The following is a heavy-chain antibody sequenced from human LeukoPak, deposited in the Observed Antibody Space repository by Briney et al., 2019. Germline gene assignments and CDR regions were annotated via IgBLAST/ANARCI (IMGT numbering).Heavy chain of an antibody. Sequence: GASVKVSCKASGYTFTSYDINWVRQATGQGLEWMGWMNPNSGNTGYAQKFQGRVTITRNTSISTAYMELSSLRSDDTAVYYCANWVRDSSGYRDYWGQGTLVTVSS. J-gene: IGHJ4*02. CDR1: GYTFTSYD. CDR2: MNPNSGNT. CDR3: ANWVRDSSGYRDY. V-gene: IGHV1-8*03. D-gene: IGHD3-22*01.